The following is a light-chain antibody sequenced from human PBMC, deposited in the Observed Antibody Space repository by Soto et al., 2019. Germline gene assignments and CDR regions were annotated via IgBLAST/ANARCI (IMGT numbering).Light chain of an antibody. V-gene: IGLV2-8*01. Sequence: QSALTQPRSASGSPGKSVTISFTGTSSDVGGYNYVSWYQQHPGKAPKLMIYEVSKRPSGVPDRFSGSKSGNTASLTVSGLQAEDEADYYCSSYAGIINVFRTGTKLIDL. CDR2: EVS. CDR1: SSDVGGYNY. CDR3: SSYAGIINV. J-gene: IGLJ1*01.